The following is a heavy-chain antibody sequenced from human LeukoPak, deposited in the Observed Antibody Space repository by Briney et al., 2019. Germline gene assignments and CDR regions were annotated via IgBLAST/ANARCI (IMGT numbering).Heavy chain of an antibody. CDR3: ARTGGFWSGYDY. CDR1: GGSISSYY. V-gene: IGHV4-59*12. Sequence: SETLSLTCTVSGGSISSYYWSWIRQPPGKGLEWIGYIYHSGSTYYNPSLKSRVTISVDRSKNQFSLKLSSVTAADTAVYYCARTGGFWSGYDYWGQGTLVTVSS. J-gene: IGHJ4*02. D-gene: IGHD3-3*01. CDR2: IYHSGST.